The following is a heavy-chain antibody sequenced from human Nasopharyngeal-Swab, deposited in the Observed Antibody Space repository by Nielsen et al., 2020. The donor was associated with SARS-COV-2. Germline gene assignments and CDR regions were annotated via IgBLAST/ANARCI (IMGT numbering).Heavy chain of an antibody. D-gene: IGHD2-2*01. V-gene: IGHV3-11*01. CDR2: ISSSGSTI. Sequence: SLKISCAASGFTFSYYYMSWIRQAPRTGLGLVSYISSSGSTIYYADSVNGRFTTTRDNTKNSLYLQMNILRAEDTAVYYCAGNKGRCSSTSYDVDYWGQGTLVTVSS. CDR1: GFTFSYYY. J-gene: IGHJ4*02. CDR3: AGNKGRCSSTSYDVDY.